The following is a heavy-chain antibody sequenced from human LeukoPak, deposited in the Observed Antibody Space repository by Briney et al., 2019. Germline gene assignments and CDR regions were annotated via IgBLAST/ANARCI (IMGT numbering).Heavy chain of an antibody. CDR2: TSDRGDYT. CDR3: AKKAQYNGNYPLDY. CDR1: GITFTSYF. Sequence: PGGSPKLPLETSGITFTSYFLNLVRQAPGKGLEWVSGTSDRGDYTYYADSVKGRFTISRDNSKNTLYLQMNSLRAEDTALYFCAKKAQYNGNYPLDYWGQGTLVTVSS. D-gene: IGHD1-26*01. V-gene: IGHV3-23*01. J-gene: IGHJ4*02.